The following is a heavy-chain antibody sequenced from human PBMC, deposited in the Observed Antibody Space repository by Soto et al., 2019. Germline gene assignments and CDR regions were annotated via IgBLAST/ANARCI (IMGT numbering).Heavy chain of an antibody. CDR1: EYTFTGYY. CDR3: AREQVGATPFDY. J-gene: IGHJ4*02. V-gene: IGHV1-2*02. D-gene: IGHD1-26*01. CDR2: INPNSGGT. Sequence: ASVKVSCKASEYTFTGYYMHWVRQAPGQGLEWMGWINPNSGGTNYAQKFQGRVTMTRDTSISTAYMELSRLRSDDTAVYYCAREQVGATPFDYWGQGTLVTVSS.